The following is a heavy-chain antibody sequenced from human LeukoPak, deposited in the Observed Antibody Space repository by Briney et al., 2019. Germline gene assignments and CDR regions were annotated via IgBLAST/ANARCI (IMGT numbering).Heavy chain of an antibody. CDR2: MNSDGTVT. J-gene: IGHJ4*02. Sequence: GGSLRLSCAASGFSLSGYWMHWVRQAPGEGLVWVSRMNSDGTVTTYADSVRGRFTISRDNARNTLYLQMSSLRAEDTAVYYCARYVVASACFDSWGQGTPVTVSS. CDR3: ARYVVASACFDS. CDR1: GFSLSGYW. V-gene: IGHV3-74*01. D-gene: IGHD2-21*01.